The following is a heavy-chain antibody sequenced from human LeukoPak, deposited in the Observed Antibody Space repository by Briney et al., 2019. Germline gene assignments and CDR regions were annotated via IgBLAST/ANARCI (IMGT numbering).Heavy chain of an antibody. V-gene: IGHV3-74*03. CDR3: ARELLWFGENKADY. J-gene: IGHJ4*02. D-gene: IGHD3-10*01. CDR2: INSDGTST. Sequence: PGGSLRLSCTASGFTFSRNWMHWVRQTPGKGVVWGSGINSDGTSTTYADSVKGRFTISRDNAKNTLYLQMKSLRAEDTAVYYCARELLWFGENKADYWGQGTLVTVSS. CDR1: GFTFSRNW.